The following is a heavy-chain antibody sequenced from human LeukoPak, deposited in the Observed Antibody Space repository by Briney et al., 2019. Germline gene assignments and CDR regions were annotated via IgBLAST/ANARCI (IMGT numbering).Heavy chain of an antibody. V-gene: IGHV3-30*18. CDR2: ISYDGVNK. J-gene: IGHJ6*02. D-gene: IGHD1-1*01. Sequence: GKSPRLSGAASGFTFSNYGMHWVRQAPGKGLEWVALISYDGVNKYYADSVKGRFTISRDNSKNTLYLRMNSLRVEDTALYYCAKLRELVTYYYYYGLDVWGQGTTVTVSS. CDR1: GFTFSNYG. CDR3: AKLRELVTYYYYYGLDV.